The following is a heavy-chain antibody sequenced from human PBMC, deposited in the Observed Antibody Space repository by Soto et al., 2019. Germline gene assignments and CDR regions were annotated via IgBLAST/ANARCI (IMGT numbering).Heavy chain of an antibody. Sequence: PGESLKISCKASGYTFTSYGISWVRQAPGQGLEWMGWISAYNGNTNYAQKLQGRVTMTTDTSTSTAYMELRSLRSDDTAVYYCARDGTAAFGVVRPGPRYGMDVWGQGTTVTVSS. CDR3: ARDGTAAFGVVRPGPRYGMDV. D-gene: IGHD3-3*01. CDR1: GYTFTSYG. V-gene: IGHV1-18*04. J-gene: IGHJ6*02. CDR2: ISAYNGNT.